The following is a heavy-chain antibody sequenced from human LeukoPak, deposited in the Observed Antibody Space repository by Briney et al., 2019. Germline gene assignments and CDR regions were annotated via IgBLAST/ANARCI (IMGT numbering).Heavy chain of an antibody. Sequence: PSETLSLTCTVSGGSISSSSYYWGWIRQPPGKGLEWIGSIYYSGSTYYNPSLKSRVTISVDTSKNQFSLKLSSVTAADAAVYYCARHRADTLRNYDILTGYYKRVSIPYYFDYWGQGTLVTVSS. CDR2: IYYSGST. J-gene: IGHJ4*02. D-gene: IGHD3-9*01. V-gene: IGHV4-39*01. CDR1: GGSISSSSYY. CDR3: ARHRADTLRNYDILTGYYKRVSIPYYFDY.